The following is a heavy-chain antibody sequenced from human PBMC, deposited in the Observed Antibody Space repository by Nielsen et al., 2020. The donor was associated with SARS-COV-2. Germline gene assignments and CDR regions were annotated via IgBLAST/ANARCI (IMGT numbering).Heavy chain of an antibody. CDR3: ERRGGVVVPSPYV. CDR2: IDPSDSYT. Sequence: GESRKISCKGSGYSFTSYWSSWVRQMPGKGLEWMGRIDPSDSYTNYSPSVQGHVTISADKSSSTAYLQWSSLNASPSAMDYCERRGGVVVPSPYVWGQGTTVTVSS. J-gene: IGHJ6*02. V-gene: IGHV5-10-1*01. CDR1: GYSFTSYW. D-gene: IGHD2-2*01.